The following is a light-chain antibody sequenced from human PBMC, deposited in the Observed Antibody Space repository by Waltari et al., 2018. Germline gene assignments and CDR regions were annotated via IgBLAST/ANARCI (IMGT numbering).Light chain of an antibody. V-gene: IGLV1-44*01. CDR2: YNN. J-gene: IGLJ3*02. Sequence: QSVLTQAPSASGTPGQRVIISCSGSSSNLGNNPVNWYQQVPGTAPKLLIFYNNERPSGVPDRLSGSKSGTSASLAISGLQSEDEADYYCASWDDGLNGWVFGGGTRLTVL. CDR3: ASWDDGLNGWV. CDR1: SSNLGNNP.